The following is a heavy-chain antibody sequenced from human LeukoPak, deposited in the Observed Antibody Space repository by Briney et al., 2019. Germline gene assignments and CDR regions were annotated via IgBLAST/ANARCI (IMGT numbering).Heavy chain of an antibody. D-gene: IGHD5-24*01. CDR3: AKSGYNRFDY. CDR2: LRYDGSNK. CDR1: GFTFSSYD. J-gene: IGHJ4*02. V-gene: IGHV3-30*02. Sequence: GGSLRLSCAASGFTFSSYDMHWVRQAPGKGLEWVALLRYDGSNKYYADSVKGRFTISRDTSRNTLYLQMNSLRAEDTAVYYCAKSGYNRFDYWGQGTLVTVSS.